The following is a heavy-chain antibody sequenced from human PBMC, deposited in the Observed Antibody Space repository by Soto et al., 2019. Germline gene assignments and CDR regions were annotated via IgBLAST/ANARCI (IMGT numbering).Heavy chain of an antibody. CDR1: GFTFSSYA. V-gene: IGHV3-30-3*01. D-gene: IGHD2-2*02. J-gene: IGHJ4*02. Sequence: GESLRLSCAASGFTFSSYAMHWVRQAPGKGLEWVAVISYDGSNKYYADSVKGRFTISRDNSKNTLYLQMNSLRAEDTAVYYCAREGSRAIPLDYWGQGTLDTVSS. CDR3: AREGSRAIPLDY. CDR2: ISYDGSNK.